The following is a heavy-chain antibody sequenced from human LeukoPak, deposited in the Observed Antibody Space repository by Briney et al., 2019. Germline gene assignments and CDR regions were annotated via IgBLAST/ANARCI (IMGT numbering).Heavy chain of an antibody. CDR3: ARDLSPWEPPPYGMDV. CDR2: INPSGGST. D-gene: IGHD1-26*01. Sequence: ASVKVSCKASGYTFTGYYMHWVRQAPGQGLEWMGIINPSGGSTSYAQKFQGRVTMTRDTSTSTVYMELSSLRSEDTAVYYCARDLSPWEPPPYGMDVWGQGTTVTVSS. CDR1: GYTFTGYY. V-gene: IGHV1-46*01. J-gene: IGHJ6*02.